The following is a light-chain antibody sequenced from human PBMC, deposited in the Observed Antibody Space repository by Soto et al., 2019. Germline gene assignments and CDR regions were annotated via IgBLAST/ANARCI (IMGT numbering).Light chain of an antibody. Sequence: DIQMTQSPSSLSASVGDRVTITCRASQSISSYLNWYQQKTGKAPKLLIYAASSLQRGVPSRFSGTGSGTDFTPNISRLQPDDFATYDCQQSYSTCGRTFGGGTKVEIK. CDR2: AAS. J-gene: IGKJ4*01. CDR3: QQSYSTCGRT. V-gene: IGKV1-39*01. CDR1: QSISSY.